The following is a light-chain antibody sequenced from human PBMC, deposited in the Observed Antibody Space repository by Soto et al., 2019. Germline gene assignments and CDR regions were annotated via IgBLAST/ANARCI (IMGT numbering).Light chain of an antibody. Sequence: ERVMTQSPVTLSVSPGERATLSCRASQSVSSNLAWYQQKPGQAPRLLIYGASTRATGIPARFSGSGSGTELILTISSLQFEDFAVYYCQQYNNWHLSFGGGTKVEIK. CDR3: QQYNNWHLS. J-gene: IGKJ4*01. CDR1: QSVSSN. CDR2: GAS. V-gene: IGKV3-15*01.